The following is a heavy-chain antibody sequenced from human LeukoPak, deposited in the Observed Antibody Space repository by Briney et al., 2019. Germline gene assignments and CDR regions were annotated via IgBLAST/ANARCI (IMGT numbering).Heavy chain of an antibody. V-gene: IGHV4-31*03. D-gene: IGHD2-2*01. Sequence: SETLSLTCTVSGGSISSGGYYWTWIRQHPGKGLEWIGYIYYSGSTYYNPSLTSRVTISVDTSKNQFSLKLSSVTAADTAVYYCTSSRYCSSTSCYGMDVWGQGTTVTVSS. J-gene: IGHJ6*02. CDR2: IYYSGST. CDR1: GGSISSGGYY. CDR3: TSSRYCSSTSCYGMDV.